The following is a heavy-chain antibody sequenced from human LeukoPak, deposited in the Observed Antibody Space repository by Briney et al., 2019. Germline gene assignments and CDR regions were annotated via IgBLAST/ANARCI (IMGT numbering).Heavy chain of an antibody. Sequence: PSETLSLTCTVSGASVRGYYWSWIRQPPGKGLEWIGYIHYTGNTDYNPSLTSRVTMSVDTSKNQFSLKLSSVTAADTAVYYCATGIIAAAGTLIGDWGQGTLVTVSS. V-gene: IGHV4-59*02. J-gene: IGHJ4*02. CDR3: ATGIIAAAGTLIGD. CDR2: IHYTGNT. CDR1: GASVRGYY. D-gene: IGHD6-13*01.